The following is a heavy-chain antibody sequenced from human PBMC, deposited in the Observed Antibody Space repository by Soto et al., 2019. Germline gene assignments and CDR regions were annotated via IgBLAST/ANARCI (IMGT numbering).Heavy chain of an antibody. CDR2: IWYDGSNK. J-gene: IGHJ4*02. D-gene: IGHD3-16*01. CDR3: ARALGAAGPPRNYFDY. CDR1: GFTFSSYG. V-gene: IGHV3-33*01. Sequence: QVQLVESGGGVVQPGRSLRLSCAASGFTFSSYGMHWVRQAPGKGLEWVAVIWYDGSNKYYADSVKGRFTISRDNSKNTLYLQMNSLRAEDTAVYYCARALGAAGPPRNYFDYWGQGTLVTVSS.